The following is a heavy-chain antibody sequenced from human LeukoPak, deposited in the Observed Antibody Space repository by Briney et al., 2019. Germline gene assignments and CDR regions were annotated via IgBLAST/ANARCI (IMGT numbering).Heavy chain of an antibody. CDR1: GFTFSSHV. V-gene: IGHV3-30*04. CDR2: ISNDGTTK. D-gene: IGHD3-10*02. J-gene: IGHJ6*04. CDR3: AELGITMIGGV. Sequence: GRSLRLSCAASGFTFSSHVFYWVRQAPGKGLEWVAFISNDGTTKYYADSVKGRFTISRDNSKNTLYLQMDSLRTEDTAVYYCAELGITMIGGVWGKGTTVTISS.